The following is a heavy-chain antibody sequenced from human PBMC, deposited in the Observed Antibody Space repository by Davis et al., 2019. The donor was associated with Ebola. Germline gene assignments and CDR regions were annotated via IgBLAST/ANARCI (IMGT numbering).Heavy chain of an antibody. V-gene: IGHV3-66*01. Sequence: GGSLRLSCAPSGFTFSNYAMSWVRQAPGKGLEWVSVIYSGGTTRYADYADSVKGRFTISRDYSKNTLYLQMNSLRAEDTAVYYCARDFYDFWSGYYHYYFDYWGQGTLVTVSS. J-gene: IGHJ4*02. CDR3: ARDFYDFWSGYYHYYFDY. CDR2: IYSGGTT. D-gene: IGHD3-3*01. CDR1: GFTFSNYA.